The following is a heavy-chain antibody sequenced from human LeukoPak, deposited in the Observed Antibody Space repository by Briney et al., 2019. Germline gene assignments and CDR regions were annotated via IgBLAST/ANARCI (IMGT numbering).Heavy chain of an antibody. D-gene: IGHD3-10*02. CDR1: GFTFSSYE. V-gene: IGHV3-48*03. CDR2: NSSSGSTI. CDR3: AEPGITMIGGV. J-gene: IGHJ6*04. Sequence: GGSLRLSCAASGFTFSSYEMNWVRQAPGKGLEWVSYNSSSGSTIYYADSVKGRFTISRDNAKNSLYLQINSLRAEDTAVYYCAEPGITMIGGVWGKGTTVTISS.